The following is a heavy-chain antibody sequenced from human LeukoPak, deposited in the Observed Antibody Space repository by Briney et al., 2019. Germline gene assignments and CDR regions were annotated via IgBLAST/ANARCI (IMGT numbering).Heavy chain of an antibody. J-gene: IGHJ4*02. V-gene: IGHV3-23*01. D-gene: IGHD1-26*01. CDR2: ISGSGGST. CDR1: GFTFSSYA. Sequence: GGSPRLSCAASGFTFSSYAMSWVRQAPGKGLEWVSAISGSGGSTYYADSVKGRSTISRDNSKHTLYLQMNSRRAEDTAVYYCAKRGGSGSYYFDYWGQGTLVTVSS. CDR3: AKRGGSGSYYFDY.